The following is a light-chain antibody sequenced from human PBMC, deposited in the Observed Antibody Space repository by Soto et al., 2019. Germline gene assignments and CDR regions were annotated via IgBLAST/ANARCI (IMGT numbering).Light chain of an antibody. Sequence: DIQMTQSPSTLSGSVGDRVTITCRASQTISSWLAWYQQKPGKAPKLLIYKASTLKSGVPSRFSGSGSGTEFTLTISSLQPDDFATYYCQQSHTTPTTFGQGTRVDIK. CDR2: KAS. J-gene: IGKJ5*01. V-gene: IGKV1-5*03. CDR3: QQSHTTPTT. CDR1: QTISSW.